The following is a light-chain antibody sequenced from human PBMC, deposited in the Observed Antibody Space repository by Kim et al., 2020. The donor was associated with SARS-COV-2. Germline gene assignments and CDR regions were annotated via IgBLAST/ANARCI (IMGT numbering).Light chain of an antibody. J-gene: IGLJ3*02. CDR3: NSRESSANHWM. CDR1: RLRSYY. Sequence: LGQTVRITCQGDRLRSYYASWYQQKPGQAPVLVFYGKNNRPSGIPDRFSGSYSGNTASLTIPAAQAEDEADYYCNSRESSANHWMFGGGTKLTVL. CDR2: GKN. V-gene: IGLV3-19*01.